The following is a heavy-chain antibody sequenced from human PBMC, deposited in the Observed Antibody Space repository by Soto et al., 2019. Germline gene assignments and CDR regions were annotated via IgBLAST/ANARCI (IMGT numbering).Heavy chain of an antibody. CDR2: FIPVFDST. J-gene: IGHJ6*02. V-gene: IGHV1-69*01. D-gene: IGHD6-13*01. Sequence: QVQLVQSGAEVKKPGSSVTVSCKASGGTFSNYAINWVRQAPGQGLEWLGGFIPVFDSTRYAQKFLGRVTITADESTSTAYMELSSLRSEDTAVYYCARALYSSTWSYYYYGMDAWGQGTTVTVSS. CDR1: GGTFSNYA. CDR3: ARALYSSTWSYYYYGMDA.